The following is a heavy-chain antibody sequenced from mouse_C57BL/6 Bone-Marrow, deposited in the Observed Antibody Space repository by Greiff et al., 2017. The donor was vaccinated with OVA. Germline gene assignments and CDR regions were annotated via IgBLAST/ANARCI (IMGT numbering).Heavy chain of an antibody. J-gene: IGHJ2*01. CDR1: GFTFTDYY. D-gene: IGHD1-1*01. V-gene: IGHV7-3*01. Sequence: DVMLVESGGGLVQPGGSLSLSCAASGFTFTDYYMSWVRQPPGKALEWLGFIRNKANGYTTEYSASVKGRFTISRDTSHSVLYLQMNALRAEDRATYYCARDYGSSCDYWGQGTTLTVSS. CDR3: ARDYGSSCDY. CDR2: IRNKANGYTT.